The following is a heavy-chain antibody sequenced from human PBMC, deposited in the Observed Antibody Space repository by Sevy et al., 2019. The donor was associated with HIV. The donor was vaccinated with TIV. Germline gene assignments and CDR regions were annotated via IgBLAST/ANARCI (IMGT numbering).Heavy chain of an antibody. CDR2: ISAYNGNT. Sequence: ASVKVSCKASGYTFTSYGISWVRQAPGQGLEWMGWISAYNGNTNYAQKLQGRVTMTTDTSTSTAYMGLRSLRSDDTAVYYCAGVLWERGSGWYEDFDYWGQGTLVTVSS. CDR1: GYTFTSYG. D-gene: IGHD6-19*01. V-gene: IGHV1-18*01. J-gene: IGHJ4*02. CDR3: AGVLWERGSGWYEDFDY.